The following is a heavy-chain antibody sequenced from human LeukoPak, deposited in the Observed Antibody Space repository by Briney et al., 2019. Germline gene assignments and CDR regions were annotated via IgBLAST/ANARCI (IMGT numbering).Heavy chain of an antibody. CDR3: ARLTGTKNFDY. Sequence: SETLSLTCAVYGGSFSGYYWSWIRQPPGKGLEWIGEINHSGSTNYNPSLKSRVTISVDTSKNQFSLKLSSVTAADTAVYYCARLTGTKNFDYWGQGTLVTASS. V-gene: IGHV4-34*01. CDR1: GGSFSGYY. D-gene: IGHD2-2*01. J-gene: IGHJ4*02. CDR2: INHSGST.